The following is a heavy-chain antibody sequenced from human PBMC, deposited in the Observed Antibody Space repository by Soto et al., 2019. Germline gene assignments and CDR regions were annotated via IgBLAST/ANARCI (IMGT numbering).Heavy chain of an antibody. J-gene: IGHJ4*02. D-gene: IGHD3-10*01. CDR1: GFDFKTYG. Sequence: QGQLVESGGGVVQPGRSLRLSCVASGFDFKTYGMHWVRQAPGKGLEWVAVIGFDGTNIHYSDSVRGRFFISRDHSEKTLSLQWNSLRVQDPALYYCVRTACVINHCSYRGVRWGQGTLVTV. V-gene: IGHV3-33*01. CDR2: IGFDGTNI. CDR3: VRTACVINHCSYRGVR.